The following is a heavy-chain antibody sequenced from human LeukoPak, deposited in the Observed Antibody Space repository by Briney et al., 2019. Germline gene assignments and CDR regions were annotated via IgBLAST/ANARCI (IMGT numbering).Heavy chain of an antibody. CDR3: AKDPNTAPGVDY. V-gene: IGHV3-23*01. Sequence: GGSLRLSCAASGFTFSSYWMSWVRQAPGKGLEWVSAISGSGGSTYYADSVKGRFTISRDNSKNTLYLQMNGLRAEDTAVYYCAKDPNTAPGVDYWGQGTLVTVSS. D-gene: IGHD2-2*02. J-gene: IGHJ4*02. CDR1: GFTFSSYW. CDR2: ISGSGGST.